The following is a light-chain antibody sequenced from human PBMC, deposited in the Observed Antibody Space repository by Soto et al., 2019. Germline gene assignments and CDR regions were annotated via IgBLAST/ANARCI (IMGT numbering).Light chain of an antibody. CDR1: QSVSSSY. CDR2: GAS. J-gene: IGKJ2*01. Sequence: EIVLTQSPGTLSLSPGERATLSCRASQSVSSSYLAWYQQKPGQAPRLLIYGASSRATGIPERFSGTGSGTEFTLTIRRLEPEDFAVYYCQQYGSSPTFGQGTKLEIK. CDR3: QQYGSSPT. V-gene: IGKV3-20*01.